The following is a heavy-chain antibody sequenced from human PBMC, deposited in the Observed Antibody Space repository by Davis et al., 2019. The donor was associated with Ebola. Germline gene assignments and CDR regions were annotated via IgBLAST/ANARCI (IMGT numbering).Heavy chain of an antibody. V-gene: IGHV1-46*01. D-gene: IGHD3-10*01. J-gene: IGHJ4*02. Sequence: ASVKVSCKASGGTFSSYAISWVRQAPGQGLEWMGIINPSGGSTSYAQKFQGRVTMTRDTSTSTVYMELSSLRSEDTAVYYCARAVITMVRGVIGFGYWGQGTLVTVSS. CDR2: INPSGGST. CDR3: ARAVITMVRGVIGFGY. CDR1: GGTFSSYA.